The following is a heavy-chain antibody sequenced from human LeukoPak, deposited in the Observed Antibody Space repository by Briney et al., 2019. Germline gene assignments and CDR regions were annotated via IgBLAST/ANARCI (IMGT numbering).Heavy chain of an antibody. D-gene: IGHD3-10*01. V-gene: IGHV3-74*01. J-gene: IGHJ4*02. Sequence: GGSLRLSCAASGFSFSGYWMHWVRQAPGKGLVWVSRINTAGTSTNSADSVKGRFTISRDNAKNTLYLQMNSLRVEDTAVYYCARNLGSGSFDYWGQGTLVTVSS. CDR3: ARNLGSGSFDY. CDR1: GFSFSGYW. CDR2: INTAGTST.